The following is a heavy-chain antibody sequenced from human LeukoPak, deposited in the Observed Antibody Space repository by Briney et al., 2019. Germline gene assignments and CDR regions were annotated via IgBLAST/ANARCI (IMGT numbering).Heavy chain of an antibody. CDR2: IYYSGST. Sequence: SETLSLTCTVSGGSISSYYWSWIRQPPGKGLEWIGYIYYSGSTNYNPSLKSRVTISVDTSKNQFSLKLSSVTAADTAVYYCFANYYDSSGATWGQGTLVTVSS. CDR1: GGSISSYY. D-gene: IGHD3-22*01. J-gene: IGHJ5*02. V-gene: IGHV4-59*01. CDR3: FANYYDSSGAT.